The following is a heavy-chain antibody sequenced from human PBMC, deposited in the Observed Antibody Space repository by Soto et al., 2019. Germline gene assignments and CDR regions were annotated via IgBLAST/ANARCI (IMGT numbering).Heavy chain of an antibody. V-gene: IGHV3-23*01. D-gene: IGHD3-16*02. CDR1: GFTFSNSA. Sequence: EVQLLESGGGLVQPGGSLRLSCVASGFTFSNSAMSWVRQAPGKGLEWVSVIRTTGTSTYYADSVKGRFTVSRDNSYNTVFLQMNSLRPDDTAVYYCAKGGDVWGSYHAGFQQWGQGTLVIVSS. J-gene: IGHJ1*01. CDR3: AKGGDVWGSYHAGFQQ. CDR2: IRTTGTST.